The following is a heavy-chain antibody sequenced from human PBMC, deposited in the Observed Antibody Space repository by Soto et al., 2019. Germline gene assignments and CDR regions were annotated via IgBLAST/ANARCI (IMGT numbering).Heavy chain of an antibody. Sequence: QVQLQQWGAGLLKPSETLSLTCTVSGGSFSGYYWSWIRQPPGKGLEWNGEINQSGSTNYNPSLKGRVITSVDTSKNQFSLKLSSVTAADTAVYYCARYSTAQWELGFMAFDIWGQGTMVTVSS. D-gene: IGHD1-26*01. CDR1: GGSFSGYY. J-gene: IGHJ3*02. V-gene: IGHV4-34*01. CDR2: INQSGST. CDR3: ARYSTAQWELGFMAFDI.